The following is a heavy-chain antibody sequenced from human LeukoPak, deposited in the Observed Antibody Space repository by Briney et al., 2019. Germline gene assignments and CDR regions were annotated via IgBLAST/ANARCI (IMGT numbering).Heavy chain of an antibody. D-gene: IGHD3-10*01. V-gene: IGHV4-59*01. CDR1: GGSISSYY. J-gene: IGHJ5*02. Sequence: SETLSLTCTVSGGSISSYYWSWIRQPPGKGLEWIGYIYYSGSTNYNPSLKSRVTISVDTSKNQFSLKLSSVTAADTAVYYCARNKGDGSGSYLNWFDPWGQGTLVTVSS. CDR2: IYYSGST. CDR3: ARNKGDGSGSYLNWFDP.